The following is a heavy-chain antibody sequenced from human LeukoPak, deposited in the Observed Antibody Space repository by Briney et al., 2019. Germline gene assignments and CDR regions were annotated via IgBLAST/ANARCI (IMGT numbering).Heavy chain of an antibody. CDR2: IYYSGSS. D-gene: IGHD5-24*01. J-gene: IGHJ4*02. Sequence: PSETLSLTCTVSGGSINNGGYYWSWIRQHPGKGLEWIGYIYYSGSSYYNPSLRSRVTISVDTSKNHFSLKLGSVTAADTAVYYCARNRDGYNSFDYWGQGTLVTVSS. CDR3: ARNRDGYNSFDY. V-gene: IGHV4-31*03. CDR1: GGSINNGGYY.